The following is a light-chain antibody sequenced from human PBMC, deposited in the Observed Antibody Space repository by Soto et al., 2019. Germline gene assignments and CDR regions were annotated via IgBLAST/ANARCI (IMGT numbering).Light chain of an antibody. CDR2: DVS. CDR1: SSDVGGYNY. CDR3: SSYTSSSTLYV. V-gene: IGLV2-14*01. J-gene: IGLJ1*01. Sequence: SVLTQPASVTGFPGQSITISCIGTSSDVGGYNYVSWYQQHPGKAPKLMIYDVSNRPSGVSNRFTGSKSGNTASLTISGLQAEDEADYYCSSYTSSSTLYVFGTGTKVTVL.